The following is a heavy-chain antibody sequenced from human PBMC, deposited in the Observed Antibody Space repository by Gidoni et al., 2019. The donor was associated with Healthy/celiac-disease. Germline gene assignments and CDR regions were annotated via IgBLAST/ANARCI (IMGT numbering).Heavy chain of an antibody. Sequence: QVQLQQWGAGLLKPSETLSLTCAVYGGSFSGYYWSWLRQTPGKGLEWIGEINHSGSTNYNPSLKSRVTISVDTSKNQFSLKLSSVTAADTAVYYCARGIVVVPAAYMDVWGKGTTVTVSS. J-gene: IGHJ6*03. D-gene: IGHD2-2*01. CDR1: GGSFSGYY. CDR2: INHSGST. V-gene: IGHV4-34*01. CDR3: ARGIVVVPAAYMDV.